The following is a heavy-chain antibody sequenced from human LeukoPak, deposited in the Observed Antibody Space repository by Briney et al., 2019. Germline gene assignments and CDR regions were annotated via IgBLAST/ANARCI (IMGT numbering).Heavy chain of an antibody. V-gene: IGHV4-59*12. J-gene: IGHJ5*02. D-gene: IGHD6-13*01. CDR1: GGSISSYY. Sequence: SETLSLTCTVSGGSISSYYWSWIRQPPGKGLEWIGYIYYSGSTYYNPSLKSRVTISVDTSKNQFSLKLSSVTAADTAVYYCAREIAAAAGWFDPWGQGTLVTVSS. CDR2: IYYSGST. CDR3: AREIAAAAGWFDP.